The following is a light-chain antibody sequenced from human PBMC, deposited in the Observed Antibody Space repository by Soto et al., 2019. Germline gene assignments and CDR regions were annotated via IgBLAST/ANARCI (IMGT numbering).Light chain of an antibody. CDR1: QIVNNNF. Sequence: EIVLTQSTATLSLSPGERATLSCRASQIVNNNFLAWYQQKPGQAPRLLIYGASNRPGGIPDKFSGSGSGTDFTFTINRLDPEDFAVYYCQQYGRSPYTFAQGTKLEI. CDR2: GAS. V-gene: IGKV3-20*01. J-gene: IGKJ2*01. CDR3: QQYGRSPYT.